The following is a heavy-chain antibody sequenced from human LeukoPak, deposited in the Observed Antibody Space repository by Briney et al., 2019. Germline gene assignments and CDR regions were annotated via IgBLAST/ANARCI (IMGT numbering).Heavy chain of an antibody. Sequence: ASVTVSYKASGYTFTGYYMHWVRQAPGQGLKGMGWINPNSGGTNYAQKFQGRVTMTRDTSISTAYMELSRLRSDDTAVYHCARGSSSGWYDEYYFDYWGQGTLVTVSS. J-gene: IGHJ4*02. CDR2: INPNSGGT. CDR1: GYTFTGYY. V-gene: IGHV1-2*02. D-gene: IGHD6-19*01. CDR3: ARGSSSGWYDEYYFDY.